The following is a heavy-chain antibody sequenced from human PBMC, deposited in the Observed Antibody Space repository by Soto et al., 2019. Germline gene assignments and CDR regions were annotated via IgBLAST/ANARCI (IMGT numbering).Heavy chain of an antibody. CDR2: ISVYNGNT. V-gene: IGHV1-18*04. J-gene: IGHJ4*02. Sequence: QVPLVQSGAEVKQPGASVKVSCKASGYRFNSFGISWVRQAPGQGLEWMGWISVYNGNTNHAQKLQDRVTMTTDTSTNRAYMELRSLSSDDTAVYYCARDQGYYFSSSGYRSYFFDYWGQGTLVTVSS. CDR1: GYRFNSFG. CDR3: ARDQGYYFSSSGYRSYFFDY. D-gene: IGHD3-3*01.